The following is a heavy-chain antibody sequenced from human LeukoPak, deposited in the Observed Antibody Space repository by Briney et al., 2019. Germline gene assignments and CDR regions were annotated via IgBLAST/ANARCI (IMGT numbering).Heavy chain of an antibody. J-gene: IGHJ6*02. CDR3: ARDLVTMVRGVSAGLTDV. V-gene: IGHV1-18*01. Sequence: ASVKVSCTASGYTFTSYGISWVRQAPGQGLEWMGWISAYNGNTNYAQKLQGRVTMTTDTSTSTAYMELRSLRSDDTAVYYCARDLVTMVRGVSAGLTDVWGQGTTVTVSS. D-gene: IGHD3-10*01. CDR2: ISAYNGNT. CDR1: GYTFTSYG.